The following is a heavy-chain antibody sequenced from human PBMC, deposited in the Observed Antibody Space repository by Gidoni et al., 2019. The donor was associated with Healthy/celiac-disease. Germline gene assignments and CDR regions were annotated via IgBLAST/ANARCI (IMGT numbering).Heavy chain of an antibody. J-gene: IGHJ5*02. V-gene: IGHV1-24*01. CDR1: VYTLTELS. CDR3: ATAQRLLWVGELLP. Sequence: QVQLVHSGAELKKPGASVKVSCSVSVYTLTELSMHWVRQAPGKGLEWMGGVDPEYGETIYAQKFQGRVTMTEDTSTDKAYMELSSLRSEDTAVYYCATAQRLLWVGELLPWGQGTLVTVSS. CDR2: VDPEYGET. D-gene: IGHD3-10*01.